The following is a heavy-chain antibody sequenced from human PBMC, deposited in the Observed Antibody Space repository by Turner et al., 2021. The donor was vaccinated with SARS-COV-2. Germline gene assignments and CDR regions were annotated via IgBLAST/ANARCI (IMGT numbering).Heavy chain of an antibody. CDR1: GASVSGYF. Sequence: QVQLQQWAAGLFKPSETLSLTCAVYGASVSGYFWTWSCQPPGKGLEWIGEINHSGSTNYNPSLKRRITISVDTSKNQFSLKLSSVTAADTAVYYCARGQGWLQPPFGYWGQGTLVTVSS. J-gene: IGHJ4*02. CDR3: ARGQGWLQPPFGY. V-gene: IGHV4-34*01. CDR2: INHSGST. D-gene: IGHD3-3*01.